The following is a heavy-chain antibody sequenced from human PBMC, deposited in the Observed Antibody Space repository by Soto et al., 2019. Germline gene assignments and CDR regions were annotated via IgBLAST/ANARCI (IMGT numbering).Heavy chain of an antibody. CDR1: GGSINSGGYY. Sequence: QVQLRESGPGLVKPSQTLSLTCTVSGGSINSGGYYWNWIRQHPGKGLEWIGYMYYSGSTYYNPFRRSRVIIAADTSEIHFSLKLSSVTAAGTAVYFCARGYRQSGYSSSWVFDYWGQGTRVNVSS. D-gene: IGHD6-13*01. V-gene: IGHV4-31*03. J-gene: IGHJ4*02. CDR3: ARGYRQSGYSSSWVFDY. CDR2: MYYSGST.